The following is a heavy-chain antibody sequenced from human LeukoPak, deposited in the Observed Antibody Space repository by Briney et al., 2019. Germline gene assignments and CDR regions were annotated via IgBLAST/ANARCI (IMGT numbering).Heavy chain of an antibody. CDR2: IGTAGDT. V-gene: IGHV3-13*01. CDR1: GFTFSSYD. D-gene: IGHD3-10*01. J-gene: IGHJ5*02. CDR3: ARDSGVLKSPHFHRFDP. Sequence: GGSLRLSCAASGFTFSSYDMHWVRQATGKGLEWVSAIGTAGDTYYPGSVKGRFTISRENAKNSLYLQMNSLRAGDTAVYYCARDSGVLKSPHFHRFDPWGQGTLVTVSS.